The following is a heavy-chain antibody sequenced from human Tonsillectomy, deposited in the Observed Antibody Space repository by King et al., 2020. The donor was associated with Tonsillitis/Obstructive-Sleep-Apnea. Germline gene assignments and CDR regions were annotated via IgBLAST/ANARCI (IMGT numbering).Heavy chain of an antibody. CDR3: AREAGDYDLYFDN. Sequence: HVQLVESGGGVVQPGRSLRLSCAASGFTFSRYAMHWIRQAPGKGLEWVAVISHDASTSYYADSVKGRFAISRDNSKNTLYLQVNSLRSEDTALYFCAREAGDYDLYFDNWGQGTLVIVSS. CDR1: GFTFSRYA. V-gene: IGHV3-30*09. D-gene: IGHD4-17*01. CDR2: ISHDASTS. J-gene: IGHJ4*02.